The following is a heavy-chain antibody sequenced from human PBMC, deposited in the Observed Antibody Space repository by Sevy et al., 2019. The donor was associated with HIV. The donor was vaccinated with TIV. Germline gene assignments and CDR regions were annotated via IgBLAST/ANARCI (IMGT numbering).Heavy chain of an antibody. J-gene: IGHJ4*02. D-gene: IGHD3-22*01. CDR1: GYTLTELS. V-gene: IGHV1-24*01. CDR3: STTRDYYDSSGYPFDY. Sequence: ASVKVSCKVSGYTLTELSMHWVRQAPGKGLEWMATFDPEDGETIYAQKFQGRVTMTEDTSTDTAYMELSSLRSEDTAVYYCSTTRDYYDSSGYPFDYWGQGTLSPSPQ. CDR2: FDPEDGET.